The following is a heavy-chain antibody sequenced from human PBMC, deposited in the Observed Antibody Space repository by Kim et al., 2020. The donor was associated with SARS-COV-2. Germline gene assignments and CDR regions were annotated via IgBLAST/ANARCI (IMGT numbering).Heavy chain of an antibody. Sequence: GGSLRLSCEASGFTFADAWMSWVRQTPGKGLQWVGRIKSETDGATTDYAASVKGRFTISRDDSKNTVYLQVTNLKTDDTAVYYCNTAQYHFNSSGYYYFDYWGQGTPVTVSS. CDR1: GFTFADAW. V-gene: IGHV3-15*01. J-gene: IGHJ4*02. CDR3: NTAQYHFNSSGYYYFDY. D-gene: IGHD3-22*01. CDR2: IKSETDGATT.